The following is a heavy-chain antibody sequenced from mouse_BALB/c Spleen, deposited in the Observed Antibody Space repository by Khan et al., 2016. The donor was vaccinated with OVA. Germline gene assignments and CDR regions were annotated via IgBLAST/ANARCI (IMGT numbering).Heavy chain of an antibody. CDR3: ARRARINY. CDR1: GYSITSGYG. Sequence: EVQLLESGPGLVKPSQSLSLTCTVTGYSITSGYGWYWIRPFPGNQLEWTAYISYSGSTNYNPSLKSRISITRDKSKNQFFLQLNSVITEDTATYYCARRARINYWGQGTMLTVSS. CDR2: ISYSGST. V-gene: IGHV3-1*02. J-gene: IGHJ2*01. D-gene: IGHD3-3*01.